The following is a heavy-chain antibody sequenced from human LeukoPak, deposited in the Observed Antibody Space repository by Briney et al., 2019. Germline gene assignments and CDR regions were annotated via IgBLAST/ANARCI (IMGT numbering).Heavy chain of an antibody. CDR3: ASAPNSPLGRS. J-gene: IGHJ5*02. Sequence: ASVKVSCKASGYRFTDYYMHWVRQAPGQGLEWMGWFNPESGGTNYAQKFQGRVTMTTDTTISTAYMELTRLRSDDTAVYYCASAPNSPLGRSWGQGTRVTV. CDR2: FNPESGGT. D-gene: IGHD1-14*01. CDR1: GYRFTDYY. V-gene: IGHV1-2*02.